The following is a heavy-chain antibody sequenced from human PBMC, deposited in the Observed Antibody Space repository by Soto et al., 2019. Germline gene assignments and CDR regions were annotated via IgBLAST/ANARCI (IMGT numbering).Heavy chain of an antibody. V-gene: IGHV3-33*01. Sequence: QVQLVESGGGVVQPGGSLTLSCATSGFTFSNYGIHWVRQAPGKGLEWVTVIWYDGTYRYYADSVKGRFTISRDNSKNTLYLQMNSLRVEDTAVYYCARALPLRYFDWSDHFYGMDVWGQGTTVTVSS. CDR3: ARALPLRYFDWSDHFYGMDV. CDR1: GFTFSNYG. CDR2: IWYDGTYR. J-gene: IGHJ6*02. D-gene: IGHD3-9*01.